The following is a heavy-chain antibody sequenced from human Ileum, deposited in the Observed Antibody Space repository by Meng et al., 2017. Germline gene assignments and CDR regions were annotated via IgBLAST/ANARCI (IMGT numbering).Heavy chain of an antibody. CDR2: IYPGGSI. Sequence: QVRVSGPGPGQPSGTLSLPGAVSGGSLNSYVWWGWVRQAPGKGLEWIGEIYPGGSINYNPSLKSRVTISADTSKNQFSLSLDSVTAADTAVYYCVRNDYCSGGTCYPHFDYWGQGTLVTVSS. CDR3: VRNDYCSGGTCYPHFDY. CDR1: GGSLNSYVW. J-gene: IGHJ4*02. D-gene: IGHD2-15*01. V-gene: IGHV4-4*02.